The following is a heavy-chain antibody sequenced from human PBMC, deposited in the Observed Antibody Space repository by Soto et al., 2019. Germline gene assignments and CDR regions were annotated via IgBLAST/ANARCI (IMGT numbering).Heavy chain of an antibody. CDR3: ARGREGYCSGGSCYYNWFDP. V-gene: IGHV4-34*01. D-gene: IGHD2-15*01. CDR1: GGSFSGYY. Sequence: QVQLQQWGAGLLKPSETLSLTCAVYGGSFSGYYWSWIRQPPGKGLEWIGEINHSGSTNYNPSLKSLVTISVDTSKNQFSLKLSSVSAADTAVYYCARGREGYCSGGSCYYNWFDPWGQGTLVTVSS. J-gene: IGHJ5*02. CDR2: INHSGST.